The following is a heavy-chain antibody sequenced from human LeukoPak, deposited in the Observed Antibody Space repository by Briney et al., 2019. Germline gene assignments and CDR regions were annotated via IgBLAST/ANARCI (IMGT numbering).Heavy chain of an antibody. CDR2: IYYSGGT. D-gene: IGHD5-24*01. CDR3: ARQEMSTILNWFNP. CDR1: GGSISSHC. V-gene: IGHV4-59*08. J-gene: IGHJ5*02. Sequence: SETLSLTCTVSGGSISSHCWSWIQQPPGKGLEWIGYIYYSGGTNYSPSLKSRVTISIGSSRNQFSLKLNSVTAADTAVYFCARQEMSTILNWFNPWGLGTLVTVSS.